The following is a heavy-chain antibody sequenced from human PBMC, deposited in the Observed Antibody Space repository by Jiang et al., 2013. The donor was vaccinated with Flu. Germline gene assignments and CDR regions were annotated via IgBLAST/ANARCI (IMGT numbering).Heavy chain of an antibody. CDR3: ARAVILEGMDV. D-gene: IGHD2-21*01. CDR2: IYSSGST. CDR1: GASISNADYY. Sequence: GSGLVKPSQTLSLTCTVSGASISNADYYWNWIRQPAGKGLEWIGRIYSSGSTNINPSLKSRVAISMDTSKNQFSLRVSSVTAADTAVYHCARAVILEGMDV. V-gene: IGHV4-61*02. J-gene: IGHJ6*01.